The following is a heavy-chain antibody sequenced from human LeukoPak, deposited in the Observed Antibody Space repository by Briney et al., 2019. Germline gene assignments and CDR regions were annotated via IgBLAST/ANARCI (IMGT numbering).Heavy chain of an antibody. V-gene: IGHV3-7*01. CDR2: IKQDGSEK. Sequence: GGSLRLSCAASGFSFSRYWMSWVRQAPGKGLEWVANIKQDGSEKNYVESVKGRVTISRDNAKNSLYLQTNSLRAEDTAVYYCARAGQEWFGELGFDQWGQGTLVIVSS. CDR1: GFSFSRYW. CDR3: ARAGQEWFGELGFDQ. J-gene: IGHJ4*02. D-gene: IGHD3-10*01.